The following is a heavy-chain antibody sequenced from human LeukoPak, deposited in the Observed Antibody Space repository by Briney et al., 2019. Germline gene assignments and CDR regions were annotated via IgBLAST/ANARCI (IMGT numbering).Heavy chain of an antibody. V-gene: IGHV4-61*02. Sequence: SETLSLTCTVSGGSISSSSYYWSWIRQPAGKGLEWIGRIYTTGSTNYNPSLKSRVTISVDTSKNQFSLKLSSVTAADTAVYYCARGGGYDFWSGYDDAFDIWGQGTMVTVSS. CDR3: ARGGGYDFWSGYDDAFDI. D-gene: IGHD3-3*01. J-gene: IGHJ3*02. CDR1: GGSISSSSYY. CDR2: IYTTGST.